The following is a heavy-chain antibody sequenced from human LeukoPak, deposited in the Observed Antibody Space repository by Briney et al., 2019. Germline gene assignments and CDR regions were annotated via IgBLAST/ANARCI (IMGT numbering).Heavy chain of an antibody. CDR1: GYTFTAYY. D-gene: IGHD5-12*01. V-gene: IGHV1-2*06. CDR3: AREWLRNNWCDP. J-gene: IGHJ5*02. CDR2: INPNSGGT. Sequence: ASVKVSCKASGYTFTAYYMHWVRQAPGQGLEWMGRINPNSGGTNYAQKFQGRVTMTRDTSSSTAYMELNSLRSDDTAVYYCAREWLRNNWCDPWGHGTLITVSS.